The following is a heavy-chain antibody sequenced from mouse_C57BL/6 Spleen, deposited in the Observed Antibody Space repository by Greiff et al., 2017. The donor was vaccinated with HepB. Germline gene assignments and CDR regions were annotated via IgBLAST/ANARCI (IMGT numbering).Heavy chain of an antibody. Sequence: QVQLQQSGAELVKPGASVKLSCKASGYTFTSYWMQWVKQRPGQGLEWIGEIDPSDSYTNYNQKFKGKATLTVDTSSSTAYMQLSSLTSEDSAVYYCARTTTVVSVDYWGQGTTLTVSS. J-gene: IGHJ2*01. D-gene: IGHD1-1*01. CDR1: GYTFTSYW. V-gene: IGHV1-50*01. CDR2: IDPSDSYT. CDR3: ARTTTVVSVDY.